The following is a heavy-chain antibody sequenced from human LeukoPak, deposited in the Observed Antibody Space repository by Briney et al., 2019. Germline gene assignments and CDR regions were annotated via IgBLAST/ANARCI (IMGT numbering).Heavy chain of an antibody. V-gene: IGHV1-46*01. CDR3: ARGLRITMVRGVTSVNY. D-gene: IGHD3-10*01. CDR1: GYTFTSYY. J-gene: IGHJ4*02. Sequence: ASVKVSCKASGYTFTSYYMHWVRQAPGQGLEWMGIINPSGGSTSYAQKFQGRVTMTRDTSTSTVYMELSSLRSEDTAVYYCARGLRITMVRGVTSVNYWGQGTLVTVSS. CDR2: INPSGGST.